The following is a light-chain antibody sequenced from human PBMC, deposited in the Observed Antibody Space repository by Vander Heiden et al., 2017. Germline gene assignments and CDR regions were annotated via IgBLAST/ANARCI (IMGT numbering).Light chain of an antibody. Sequence: EIVMTQSPATLSVSPGERATLSCRASQSVSSNLAWYQQKPGQAPRLLIYGASIRATGFPARFSGSGSGTEFTLTISSLQSEDFAVYYCQQSDNWPYTFGQGTKLEIK. V-gene: IGKV3-15*01. CDR2: GAS. J-gene: IGKJ2*01. CDR1: QSVSSN. CDR3: QQSDNWPYT.